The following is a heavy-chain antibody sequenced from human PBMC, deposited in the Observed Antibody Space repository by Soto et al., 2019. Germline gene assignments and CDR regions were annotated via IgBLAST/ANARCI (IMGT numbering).Heavy chain of an antibody. CDR1: GFTFEDYT. J-gene: IGHJ5*01. V-gene: IGHV3-43*01. D-gene: IGHD3-16*01. CDR3: AKDGSQKDDDGNWLGS. CDR2: ISWDGGTT. Sequence: PGGSLRLSCAASGFTFEDYTIHWVRQAPGKALEWVSLISWDGGTTYYTHSVKGRFTISRDNSKNSLYLQMNSLRPEDTALYYCAKDGSQKDDDGNWLGSWGQGTLVTVS.